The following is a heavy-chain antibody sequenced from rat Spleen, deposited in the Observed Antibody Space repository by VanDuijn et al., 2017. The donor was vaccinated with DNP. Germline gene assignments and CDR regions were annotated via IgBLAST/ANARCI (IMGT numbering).Heavy chain of an antibody. V-gene: IGHV1-43*01. D-gene: IGHD1-11*01. CDR3: ARGSRVWFAY. J-gene: IGHJ3*01. CDR2: INTGSGGT. Sequence: QVQLRQSGTEPAKSGSSVKISCKASGYTFTTYYITWIKQTTGQGLEYIGYINTGSGGTNYNEKFKGKATLTVDKSSSTAFMQLSSLTPDDSAVYYCARGSRVWFAYWGQGTLVTVSS. CDR1: GYTFTTYY.